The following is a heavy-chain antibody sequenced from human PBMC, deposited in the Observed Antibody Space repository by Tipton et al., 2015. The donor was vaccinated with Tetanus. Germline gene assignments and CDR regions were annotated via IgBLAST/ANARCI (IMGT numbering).Heavy chain of an antibody. V-gene: IGHV4-39*01. CDR2: IYYSGST. Sequence: TLSLTCTVSGGSISSSSYYWGWIRQPPGKGLEWIGSIYYSGSTYYNPPLKSRVTISVDTSKNQFSLKLSSVTAADTAVYYCAGQITMIDFWFDPWGQGTLVTVSS. CDR1: GGSISSSSYY. CDR3: AGQITMIDFWFDP. J-gene: IGHJ5*02. D-gene: IGHD3-22*01.